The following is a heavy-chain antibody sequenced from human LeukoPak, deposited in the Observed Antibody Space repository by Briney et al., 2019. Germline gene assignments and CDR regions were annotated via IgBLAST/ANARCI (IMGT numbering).Heavy chain of an antibody. Sequence: GGSLRLSCAASGFTFSSYGMHWVRQAPGKGLEWVAVISYDGSNDYYAGSLKGRFTMSRDNSRKTLYLQIKSLRPDDTAVYYCARDAGGAFYWYFDLWGRGTLVTVSS. D-gene: IGHD1-26*01. V-gene: IGHV3-30*03. CDR2: ISYDGSND. CDR1: GFTFSSYG. CDR3: ARDAGGAFYWYFDL. J-gene: IGHJ2*01.